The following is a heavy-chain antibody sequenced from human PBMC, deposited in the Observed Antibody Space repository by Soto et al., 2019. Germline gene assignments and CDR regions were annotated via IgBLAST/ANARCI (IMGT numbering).Heavy chain of an antibody. J-gene: IGHJ4*02. CDR3: AKDSDRTLYSSGWYPFDY. V-gene: IGHV3-23*01. D-gene: IGHD6-19*01. CDR1: GFTFSSYA. CDR2: ISGSGGST. Sequence: PGGSLRLSCAASGFTFSSYAMSWVRQAPGKGLEWVSAISGSGGSTYYADSVKGRFTISRDNSKNTLYLQMNSLRAEDTAVYYCAKDSDRTLYSSGWYPFDYWGQGTLVTVSS.